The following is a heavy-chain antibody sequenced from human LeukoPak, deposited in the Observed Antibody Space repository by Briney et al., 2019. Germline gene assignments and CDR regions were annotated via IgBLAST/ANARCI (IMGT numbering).Heavy chain of an antibody. D-gene: IGHD1-20*01. V-gene: IGHV3-23*01. Sequence: QPGGSLRLSCAGSGFTFSSYAMSWVRQAPGKGLEWVSAIGDSGGNTYYADSVKGRLTISRDNFKNALYLQMNSLRVEDTAVYYCAKVFRFSRNYNWNDERGYYFDCWGQGTLVTVSS. CDR3: AKVFRFSRNYNWNDERGYYFDC. J-gene: IGHJ4*02. CDR1: GFTFSSYA. CDR2: IGDSGGNT.